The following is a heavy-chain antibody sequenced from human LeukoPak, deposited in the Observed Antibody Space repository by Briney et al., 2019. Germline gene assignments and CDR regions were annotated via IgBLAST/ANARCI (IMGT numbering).Heavy chain of an antibody. V-gene: IGHV1-8*01. CDR2: VNPNSGNT. J-gene: IGHJ4*02. CDR3: ARVISGSYLFDY. D-gene: IGHD1-26*01. CDR1: GYTFTSYD. Sequence: ASVKVSCKASGYTFTSYDINWVRQATGQGLEWMGWVNPNSGNTGYAQEFQGRVTMTRNTSISTAYMELSSLRSEDTAVYYCARVISGSYLFDYWGQGTLVTVSS.